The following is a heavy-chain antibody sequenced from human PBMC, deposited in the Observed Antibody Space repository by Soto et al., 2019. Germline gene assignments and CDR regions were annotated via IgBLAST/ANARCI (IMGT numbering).Heavy chain of an antibody. CDR1: GYTFTSYA. V-gene: IGHV1-3*01. D-gene: IGHD6-19*01. Sequence: QVQLVQSGAEVKKPGASVKVSCKASGYTFTSYAMHWVRQAPGQRLEWMGWINAGNGNTKYSQKFQGRVTITRDTPASTDYMELGSLRSEDTAVYYCARDHRVAVAGDVGFDIWGQGTIVTVSS. CDR2: INAGNGNT. CDR3: ARDHRVAVAGDVGFDI. J-gene: IGHJ3*02.